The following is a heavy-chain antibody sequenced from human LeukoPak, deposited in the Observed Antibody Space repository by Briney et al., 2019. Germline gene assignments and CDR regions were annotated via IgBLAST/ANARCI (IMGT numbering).Heavy chain of an antibody. Sequence: GGSLRLSCAASGFTFSDYAMSWVRQAPGKGLEWVSGFSGSGRDTYYADSVKGRFTISRDNSKNTLYLQMNSLRAEDTAVYYCAKKLGVVLDYWGQGTTVTVSS. CDR1: GFTFSDYA. J-gene: IGHJ4*03. D-gene: IGHD3-16*01. CDR2: FSGSGRDT. CDR3: AKKLGVVLDY. V-gene: IGHV3-23*01.